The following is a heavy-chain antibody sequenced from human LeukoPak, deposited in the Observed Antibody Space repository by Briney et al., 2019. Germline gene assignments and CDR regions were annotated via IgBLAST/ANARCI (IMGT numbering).Heavy chain of an antibody. CDR3: ADRDGVC. V-gene: IGHV4-59*01. J-gene: IGHJ4*02. CDR1: GDSISRDY. Sequence: SETLSLTCSVSGDSISRDYWTWIRQPPGKGLEWIWHFYYRGSTNYNPSLKSRVTISADTSKNQFSLKLTSVAAADTAVYYCADRDGVCWGQGILVTASS. D-gene: IGHD5-24*01. CDR2: FYYRGST.